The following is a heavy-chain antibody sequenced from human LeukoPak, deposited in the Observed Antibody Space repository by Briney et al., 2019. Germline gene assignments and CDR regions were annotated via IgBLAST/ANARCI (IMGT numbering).Heavy chain of an antibody. V-gene: IGHV1-2*06. CDR2: INHNSGGT. D-gene: IGHD2-2*01. CDR1: GYTFTCYY. J-gene: IGHJ4*02. CDR3: ARRRKYCSSTSCYSADGFDY. Sequence: ASVKVSCKASGYTFTCYYMHWVRQAPGQGLEWMGRINHNSGGTNYAQKFQGRVTMTRDTSISTAYMELSRLRSDDTAVYYCARRRKYCSSTSCYSADGFDYWGQGTLVTVSS.